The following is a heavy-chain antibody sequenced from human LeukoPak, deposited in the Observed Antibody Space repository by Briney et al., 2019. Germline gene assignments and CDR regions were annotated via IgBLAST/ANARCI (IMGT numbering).Heavy chain of an antibody. CDR2: ISTSGSTI. Sequence: GGSLTLSCAASGFTFSSFEMNWVRQAPGKGLEWVSYISTSGSTIYYADSVKGRFTFSRDNAKNSLYLQMNSLRAEDTAVYYCARGYYYGMDVWGQGTTVTVSS. CDR3: ARGYYYGMDV. V-gene: IGHV3-48*03. J-gene: IGHJ6*02. CDR1: GFTFSSFE.